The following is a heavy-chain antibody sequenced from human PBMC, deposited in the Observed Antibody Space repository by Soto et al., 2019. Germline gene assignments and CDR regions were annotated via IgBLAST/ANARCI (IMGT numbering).Heavy chain of an antibody. D-gene: IGHD3-10*01. CDR2: TIPVFNTA. CDR3: ARGVYGLGDYYTGASGFDI. CDR1: GGTLSDHG. V-gene: IGHV1-69*06. J-gene: IGHJ3*02. Sequence: QVQLEQSGAEVKKPGSSVKVSCKASGGTLSDHGVAWLRQAPGQGLEWMGGTIPVFNTAKYAQKFQGRVTVAAEKFTTIAYMELSSLRSEYTAFSFCARGVYGLGDYYTGASGFDIWGQGTRVIVSS.